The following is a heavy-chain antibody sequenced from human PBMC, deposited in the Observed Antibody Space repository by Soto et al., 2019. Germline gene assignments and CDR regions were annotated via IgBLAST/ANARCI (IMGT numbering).Heavy chain of an antibody. CDR2: IYYSGST. CDR1: GGSISSYY. J-gene: IGHJ6*02. CDR3: ARGWAAAGHYYYYGMDV. Sequence: SDTLSLTCTVSGGSISSYYWSWIRQPPGKGLEWIGYIYYSGSTNYNPSLKSRVTISVDTSKNQFSLKLSSVTAADTAVYYCARGWAAAGHYYYYGMDVWGQGTTVTVSS. V-gene: IGHV4-59*01. D-gene: IGHD6-13*01.